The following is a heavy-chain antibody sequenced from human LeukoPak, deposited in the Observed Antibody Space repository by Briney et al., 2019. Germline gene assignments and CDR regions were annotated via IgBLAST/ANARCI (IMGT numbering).Heavy chain of an antibody. V-gene: IGHV1-18*01. D-gene: IGHD6-13*01. Sequence: ASVKVSCKASGYTFTSYGISWVRQAPGQGLEWMGWISAYNGKTNYAQKLQGRVTMTTDTSTTTAYMELRSLRSDDTAVYYCARDDGRIEADRSLPDYWGQGTLVTVSS. CDR1: GYTFTSYG. CDR3: ARDDGRIEADRSLPDY. CDR2: ISAYNGKT. J-gene: IGHJ4*02.